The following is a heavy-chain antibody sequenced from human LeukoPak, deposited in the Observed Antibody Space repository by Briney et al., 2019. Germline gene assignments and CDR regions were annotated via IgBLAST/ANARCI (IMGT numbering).Heavy chain of an antibody. J-gene: IGHJ4*02. CDR2: IWYDGSNK. CDR3: AKDEGVVLSTSFDFGH. Sequence: GGSLRLSCAASGFTFSDYGMHWVRQAPGKGLEWVAVIWYDGSNKIYADSVKGRFTISRDNSRNTLYLQMNSLRPDDTAIYYCAKDEGVVLSTSFDFGHWGQGTLVAVSS. V-gene: IGHV3-33*06. CDR1: GFTFSDYG. D-gene: IGHD3-10*01.